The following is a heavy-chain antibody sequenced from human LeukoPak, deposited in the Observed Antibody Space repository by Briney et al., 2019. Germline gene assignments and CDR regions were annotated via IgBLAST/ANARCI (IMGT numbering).Heavy chain of an antibody. CDR1: GGSISSDYYY. V-gene: IGHV4-30-4*08. D-gene: IGHD2/OR15-2a*01. J-gene: IGHJ4*02. CDR2: IHHSGNT. Sequence: SQTLSLTCAVSGGSISSDYYYWSWIRQPPGKGLEWIGYIHHSGNTYYNPSLKSRLIISVDTSKNQFSLKLSSVTAADTAVYYCARQNPAIDYWGQGTLVTVSS. CDR3: ARQNPAIDY.